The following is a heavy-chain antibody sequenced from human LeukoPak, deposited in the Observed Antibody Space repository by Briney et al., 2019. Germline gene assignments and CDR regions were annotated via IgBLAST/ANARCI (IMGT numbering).Heavy chain of an antibody. CDR1: GYTFTNSY. J-gene: IGHJ4*02. CDR2: IYPRDGST. CDR3: ARDQEGFDY. V-gene: IGHV1-46*01. Sequence: GASVKVSCKASGYTFTNSYLHWVRQAPGQGLEWMGMIYPRDGSTSYAQNFQGRVTVTRDTSTTTVHMELGGLRSEDTAVYYCARDQEGFDYWGQGTVVTVSS.